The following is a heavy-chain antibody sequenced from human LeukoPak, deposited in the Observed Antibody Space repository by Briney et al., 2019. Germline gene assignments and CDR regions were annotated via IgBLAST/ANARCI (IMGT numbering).Heavy chain of an antibody. D-gene: IGHD3-22*01. CDR2: ISGSGGSR. V-gene: IGHV3-23*01. CDR3: AKGIGYDSSGYYGKYFQH. Sequence: PGGSLRLSCAASGFTFSSYAMSWVRQAPGKGLEWVSVISGSGGSRYYADSVKGRFTISRDNSKNTLYLQMNSLRAEDTAVYYCAKGIGYDSSGYYGKYFQHWGQGTLVTVSS. J-gene: IGHJ1*01. CDR1: GFTFSSYA.